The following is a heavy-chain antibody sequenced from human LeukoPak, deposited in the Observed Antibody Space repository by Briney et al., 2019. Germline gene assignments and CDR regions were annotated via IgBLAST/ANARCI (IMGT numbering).Heavy chain of an antibody. CDR2: INSDGSST. J-gene: IGHJ4*02. V-gene: IGHV3-74*01. D-gene: IGHD3-22*01. Sequence: TGGSLRLSCAASGFTFSSYWMHWVRHAPGKGLVWVSRINSDGSSTSYADSVKGRFTISRDNAKNTLYLQMNSLRAEDTAVYYCARDEENYYDSSGYVHWGQGTLVTVSS. CDR1: GFTFSSYW. CDR3: ARDEENYYDSSGYVH.